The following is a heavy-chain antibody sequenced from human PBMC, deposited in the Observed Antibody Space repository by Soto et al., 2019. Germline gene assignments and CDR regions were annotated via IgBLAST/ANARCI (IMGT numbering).Heavy chain of an antibody. CDR3: ARTYYYDTSTYYFDY. J-gene: IGHJ4*02. V-gene: IGHV4-59*01. CDR2: IYYSGST. CDR1: GGSISSYY. D-gene: IGHD3-22*01. Sequence: SETLSLTCTVSGGSISSYYWSWIRQPPGKGLEWIGYIYYSGSTNYNPSLKSRVTISVDTSKNQFSLKLSSVTAADTAVYYCARTYYYDTSTYYFDYWGQGTLVTVSS.